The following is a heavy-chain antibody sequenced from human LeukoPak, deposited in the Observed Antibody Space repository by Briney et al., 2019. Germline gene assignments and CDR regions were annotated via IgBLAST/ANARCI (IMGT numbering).Heavy chain of an antibody. CDR2: ISNSGIST. CDR3: AKTPGGIAVAAVNYFDY. J-gene: IGHJ4*02. D-gene: IGHD6-19*01. Sequence: GGSLRLSCAASGFTFSNYVMSWVRQAPGKGLGWVSTISNSGISTYYADSVKGRFTISRDNSKNTLYLQMNSLRAEDTAVYYCAKTPGGIAVAAVNYFDYWGQGTLVTVSS. CDR1: GFTFSNYV. V-gene: IGHV3-23*01.